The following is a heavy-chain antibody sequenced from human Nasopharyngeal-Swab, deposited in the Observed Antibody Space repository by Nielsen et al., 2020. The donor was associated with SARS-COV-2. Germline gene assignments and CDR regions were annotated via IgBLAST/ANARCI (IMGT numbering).Heavy chain of an antibody. CDR3: TRGDKRYGDYVRRLWYFDL. Sequence: RQAPGKGLEWIGLIYSTGSTYYNPSLKSRVTISVDTSKNQFSLKLSSVTAADTAVYYCTRGDKRYGDYVRRLWYFDLWGRGTLVTVSS. J-gene: IGHJ2*01. D-gene: IGHD4-17*01. CDR2: IYSTGST. V-gene: IGHV4-39*07.